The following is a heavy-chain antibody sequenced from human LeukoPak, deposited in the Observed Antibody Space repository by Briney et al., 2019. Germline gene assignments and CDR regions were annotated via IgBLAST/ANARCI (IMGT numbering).Heavy chain of an antibody. Sequence: KASQTLSHTCTVSGGSISSGGYYWSWIRQHPGKGLEWIGYIYYSGSTYYNPSLKSRVTISVDTSKNQFSLKLSSVTAADTAVYYCARGTPGYCSGGSCYFLTRLTVDFDLWGRGTLVTVSS. J-gene: IGHJ2*01. V-gene: IGHV4-31*03. D-gene: IGHD2-15*01. CDR1: GGSISSGGYY. CDR3: ARGTPGYCSGGSCYFLTRLTVDFDL. CDR2: IYYSGST.